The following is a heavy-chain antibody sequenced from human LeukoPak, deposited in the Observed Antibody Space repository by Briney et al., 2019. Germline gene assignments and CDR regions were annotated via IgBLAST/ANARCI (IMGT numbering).Heavy chain of an antibody. V-gene: IGHV1-18*01. CDR1: GYTFTSYG. D-gene: IGHD6-13*01. CDR3: ARDLHSSSWRYYYMDV. Sequence: GASVKVSCKASGYTFTSYGISWVRQAPGQGPEWMGWISAYNGNTNYAQKLQGRVTMTTDTSTSTAYMELRSLRSDDTAVYYCARDLHSSSWRYYYMDVWGKGTTVTVSS. CDR2: ISAYNGNT. J-gene: IGHJ6*03.